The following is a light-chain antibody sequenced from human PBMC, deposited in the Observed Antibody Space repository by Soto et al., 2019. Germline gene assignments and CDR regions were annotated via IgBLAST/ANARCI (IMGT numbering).Light chain of an antibody. Sequence: QSVLTQPPSASGTPGQRVTISCSGSSSNIGSNTVNWYQQLPGTAPKLLIYSNNQRPSGVPDRFSGSKSGTSASLAISGLQSEDEVDYYCAAWDDSLNGPLYVFGTGTKLTVL. J-gene: IGLJ1*01. CDR1: SSNIGSNT. CDR2: SNN. CDR3: AAWDDSLNGPLYV. V-gene: IGLV1-44*01.